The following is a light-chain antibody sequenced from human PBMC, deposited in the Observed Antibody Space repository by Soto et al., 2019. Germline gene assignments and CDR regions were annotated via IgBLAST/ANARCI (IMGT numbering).Light chain of an antibody. V-gene: IGKV1-17*01. CDR1: QAIRTD. CDR3: LQHNVFPRT. CDR2: GSS. Sequence: DIQMTQSPSSLSASVGDRVTITCRASQAIRTDLAWYQQKPGRAPKRLIYGSSSLQSGVPSRFSGRGSGTEFTLTISSLQPEDFATYYCLQHNVFPRTFGQGPKVDIK. J-gene: IGKJ1*01.